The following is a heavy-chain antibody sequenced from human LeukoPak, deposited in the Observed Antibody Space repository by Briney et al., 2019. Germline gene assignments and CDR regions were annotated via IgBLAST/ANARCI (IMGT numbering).Heavy chain of an antibody. J-gene: IGHJ4*02. D-gene: IGHD1-26*01. CDR2: ISSSSSYI. V-gene: IGHV3-21*01. CDR1: GFTFSSYS. Sequence: GGSLRLSCAASGFTFSSYSMNWVRQAPGKGLEWVSSISSSSSYIYYADSVKGRFTISRDNAKNSLHLQMNSLRAEDTAVYYCAIVGATAPFDYWGQGTLVTVSS. CDR3: AIVGATAPFDY.